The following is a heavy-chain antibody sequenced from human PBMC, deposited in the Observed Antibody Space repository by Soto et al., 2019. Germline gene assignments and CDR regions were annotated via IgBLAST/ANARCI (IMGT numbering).Heavy chain of an antibody. Sequence: GGSLRLSCAASGFTFRSYWMHWVRQAPGKGLVWVSRSNSDGTSTTYADSVKGRFTISRDNAKNTLYLQMNSLRAEDTAVYYCTRANIDVVVPDYWGQGTLVPVSS. CDR2: SNSDGTST. J-gene: IGHJ4*02. V-gene: IGHV3-74*01. CDR1: GFTFRSYW. D-gene: IGHD2-2*01. CDR3: TRANIDVVVPDY.